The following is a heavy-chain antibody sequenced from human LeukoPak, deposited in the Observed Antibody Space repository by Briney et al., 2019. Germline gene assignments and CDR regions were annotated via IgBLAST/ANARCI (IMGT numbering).Heavy chain of an antibody. Sequence: ASVKVSCKASGYTFTGYYMHWVRQAPGQGLEWMGWINPNSGGTNYAQKFQGRVTMTRDTSISTAYMELSRLRSDDTAVYYCARGIYGYSSGWYVLGYWGQGTLVTVSS. J-gene: IGHJ4*02. V-gene: IGHV1-2*02. CDR3: ARGIYGYSSGWYVLGY. CDR1: GYTFTGYY. D-gene: IGHD6-19*01. CDR2: INPNSGGT.